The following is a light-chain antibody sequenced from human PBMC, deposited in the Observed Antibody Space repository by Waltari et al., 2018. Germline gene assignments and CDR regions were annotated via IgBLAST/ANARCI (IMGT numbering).Light chain of an antibody. J-gene: IGLJ1*01. CDR1: SSNTGAGSD. Sequence: QSVLTHPPSVSGAPGQRVTTSCTGSSSNTGAGSDVHWYQQFPRTAPKLLLSGNSNRPSGVPDRFSGSKSGTSASLVIDGLQTDDEADYYCQSYDYSMNGFYVFGNGTKVTVL. V-gene: IGLV1-40*01. CDR3: QSYDYSMNGFYV. CDR2: GNS.